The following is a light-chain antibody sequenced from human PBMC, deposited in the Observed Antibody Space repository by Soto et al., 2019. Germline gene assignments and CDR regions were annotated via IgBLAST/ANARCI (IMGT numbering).Light chain of an antibody. J-gene: IGLJ2*01. Sequence: QSALTQPPSASGSPGQSVTISCTGTRSDVGGYNYVSWYQQHPGKAPKLMIYEVSKRPSGVPDRFSGSKSGNTASLTVSGLQAEDEADYYCSSYAGSNNLVFGGGTKDTVL. CDR1: RSDVGGYNY. CDR3: SSYAGSNNLV. CDR2: EVS. V-gene: IGLV2-8*01.